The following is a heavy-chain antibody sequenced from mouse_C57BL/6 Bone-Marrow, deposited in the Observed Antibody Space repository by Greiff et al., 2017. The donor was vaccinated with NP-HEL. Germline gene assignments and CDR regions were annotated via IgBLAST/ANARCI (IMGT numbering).Heavy chain of an antibody. V-gene: IGHV1-50*01. J-gene: IGHJ1*03. CDR1: GYTFTSYW. CDR2: IDPSDSYT. CDR3: ARGKGSDV. Sequence: VQLQQPGAELVKPGASVKLSCKASGYTFTSYWLQWVKQRPGQGLEWIGEIDPSDSYTNYNQKFKGKATLTVDTSSSTAYMQLSSLTSEDSAVYYCARGKGSDVWGTGTTVTVAS.